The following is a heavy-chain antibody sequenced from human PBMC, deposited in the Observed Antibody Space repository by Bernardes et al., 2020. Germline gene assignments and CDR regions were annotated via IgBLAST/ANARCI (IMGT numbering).Heavy chain of an antibody. CDR2: IYYSGST. CDR1: GGSISSSSYY. CDR3: AGTVHSKYSSRIDY. D-gene: IGHD6-13*01. J-gene: IGHJ4*02. Sequence: SETLSLTCTVSGGSISSSSYYWGWIRQPPGKGLEWIGSIYYSGSTYYNPSLKSRVTISVDTSKNQFSLKLSSVTAADTAVYYCAGTVHSKYSSRIDYWGQGTLVTVSS. V-gene: IGHV4-39*01.